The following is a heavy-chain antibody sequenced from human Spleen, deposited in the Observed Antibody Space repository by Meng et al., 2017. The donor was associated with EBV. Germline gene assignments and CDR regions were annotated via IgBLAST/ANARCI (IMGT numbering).Heavy chain of an antibody. J-gene: IGHJ4*02. CDR2: VIHSGNT. CDR1: GESFSAYY. Sequence: VQPQHVGAGLLQPSATLSFPCAVYGESFSAYYGGWIRQPPGRGLEWIGDVIHSGNTSYSPSLKSRVTISVDTSKSQFSLKLRSMTAADTAVYYCATGWGKANYWGQGTLVTVSS. D-gene: IGHD3-16*01. CDR3: ATGWGKANY. V-gene: IGHV4-34*12.